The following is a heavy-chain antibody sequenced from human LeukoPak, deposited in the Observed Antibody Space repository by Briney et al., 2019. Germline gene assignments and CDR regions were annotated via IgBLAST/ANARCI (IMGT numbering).Heavy chain of an antibody. Sequence: SETLSLTCAVYGGSFSGYYWSWIRQPPGKGLEWIGEINHSGSTNYNPSLKSRVTISVDTSKNQFSLKLSSVTAADTAVYYCARGNYDFWSGFQGARKTSLKTNNWFDPWGQGTLVTVSS. CDR2: INHSGST. D-gene: IGHD3-3*01. V-gene: IGHV4-34*01. CDR3: ARGNYDFWSGFQGARKTSLKTNNWFDP. CDR1: GGSFSGYY. J-gene: IGHJ5*02.